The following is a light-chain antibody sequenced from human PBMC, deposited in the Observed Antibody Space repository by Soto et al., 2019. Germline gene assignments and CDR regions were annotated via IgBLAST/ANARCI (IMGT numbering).Light chain of an antibody. Sequence: QSALTQPASVSGSPGQSITISCTGTSSDVGGYNYVSWYQQHPGKAPKLMIYDVSNRPSGVSNRFSGSKSGNTASLTISGLQADDDADDYCSSYTGSSTLGVFGGGTKLTVL. CDR1: SSDVGGYNY. CDR3: SSYTGSSTLGV. V-gene: IGLV2-14*01. J-gene: IGLJ2*01. CDR2: DVS.